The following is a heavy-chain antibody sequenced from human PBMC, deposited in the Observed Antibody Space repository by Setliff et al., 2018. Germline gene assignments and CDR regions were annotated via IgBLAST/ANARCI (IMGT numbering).Heavy chain of an antibody. J-gene: IGHJ6*03. V-gene: IGHV4-59*13. CDR2: VYNNGNNGIT. Sequence: SETLSLTCTVSGGSITNSYWSWIRQTPGKGLEWIGYVYNNGNNGITKYNPSLKSRVTISGDTSQNYFSLKLTSVTEADTAVYYCARGPPGYYYYMNVWGQGTTVTVSS. CDR1: GGSITNSY. CDR3: ARGPPGYYYYMNV.